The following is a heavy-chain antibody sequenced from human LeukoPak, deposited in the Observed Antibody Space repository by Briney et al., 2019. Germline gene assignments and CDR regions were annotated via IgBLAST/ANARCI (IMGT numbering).Heavy chain of an antibody. CDR3: TTAYDFWSADWGLYYFDY. CDR1: GFTFSSYS. V-gene: IGHV3-15*01. J-gene: IGHJ4*02. D-gene: IGHD3-3*01. Sequence: PGGSLRLSCAAPGFTFSSYSMTWVRQAPGKGLEWVGRIKSKTDGGTTDYAAPVKGRFTISRDDSKNTLYLQMNSLKTEDTAVYYCTTAYDFWSADWGLYYFDYWGQGTLVTVSS. CDR2: IKSKTDGGTT.